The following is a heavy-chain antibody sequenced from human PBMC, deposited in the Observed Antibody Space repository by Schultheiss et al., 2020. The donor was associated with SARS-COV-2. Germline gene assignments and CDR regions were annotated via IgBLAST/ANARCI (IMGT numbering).Heavy chain of an antibody. CDR2: INAGNGNT. V-gene: IGHV1-3*01. J-gene: IGHJ4*02. CDR1: GYTFTSYA. CDR3: ARGYSGSYFQIGTYFDY. D-gene: IGHD1-26*01. Sequence: ASVKVSCKASGYTFTSYAMHWVRQAPGQRLEWMGWINAGNGNTNYAQKLQGRVTMTTDTSTSTAYMELRSLRSDDTAVYYCARGYSGSYFQIGTYFDYWGQGTLVTVSS.